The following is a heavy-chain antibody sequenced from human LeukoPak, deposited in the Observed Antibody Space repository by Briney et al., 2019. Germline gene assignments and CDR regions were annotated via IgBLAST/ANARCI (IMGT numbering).Heavy chain of an antibody. V-gene: IGHV3-66*01. D-gene: IGHD4-23*01. J-gene: IGHJ4*02. CDR1: GRTASSNY. CDR2: IYSDGST. Sequence: GGSLRLSCAASGRTASSNYMSWVRQAPGKGLEWVSVIYSDGSTYYADSVKGRFTISRDNSKNTVYLQMNSLAAEDTAVYFCARRPDYGGTPTFDYWGQGTLVTVSS. CDR3: ARRPDYGGTPTFDY.